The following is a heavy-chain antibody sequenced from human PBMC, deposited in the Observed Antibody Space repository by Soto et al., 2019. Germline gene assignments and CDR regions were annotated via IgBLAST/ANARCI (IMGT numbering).Heavy chain of an antibody. D-gene: IGHD4-4*01. CDR3: ATHMTTVGYGYVMDV. J-gene: IGHJ6*02. Sequence: SVKVSCKASGYTFTSYGISWVRQAPGQGLEWMGGIIPIFGTADYAQKFQGRVTITADESTSTAYMELSSLRSEDTAVYYCATHMTTVGYGYVMDVWGQGTTVTVSS. CDR2: IIPIFGTA. V-gene: IGHV1-69*13. CDR1: GYTFTSYG.